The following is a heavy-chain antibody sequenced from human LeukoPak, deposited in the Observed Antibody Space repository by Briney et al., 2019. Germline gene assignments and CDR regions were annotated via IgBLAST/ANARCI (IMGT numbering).Heavy chain of an antibody. D-gene: IGHD3-10*01. Sequence: SETLSLTCAVYGGSFSGYYWSWIRQPPGKGLEWIGEINHSGSTNYNPSLKSRVTISVDTSKNQFSLKLSSVTAADTAVYYCGGKWSYYGSGRPFDYWGQGTLVTVSS. CDR3: GGKWSYYGSGRPFDY. CDR2: INHSGST. J-gene: IGHJ4*02. CDR1: GGSFSGYY. V-gene: IGHV4-34*01.